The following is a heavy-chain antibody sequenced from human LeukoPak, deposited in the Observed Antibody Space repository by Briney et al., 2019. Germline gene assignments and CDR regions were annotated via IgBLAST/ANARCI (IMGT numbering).Heavy chain of an antibody. CDR1: GGSISSSGYC. CDR2: ICYPGTN. J-gene: IGHJ4*02. D-gene: IGHD3-9*01. CDR3: ARDGGNFDVDY. V-gene: IGHV4-39*07. Sequence: SETLSLTCTVSGGSISSSGYCWGWIRQPPGRGLEWMGSICYPGTNYYRPSLKSRATISQDTSKNQFSLNLNSVTAADTAVYYCARDGGNFDVDYWGQGTLVTVSS.